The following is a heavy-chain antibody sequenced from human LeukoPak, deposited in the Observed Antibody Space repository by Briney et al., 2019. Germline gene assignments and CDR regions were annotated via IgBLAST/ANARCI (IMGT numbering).Heavy chain of an antibody. D-gene: IGHD3-3*01. J-gene: IGHJ6*02. V-gene: IGHV3-30-3*01. CDR1: GFTFSSYA. Sequence: GSLRLSCAASGFTFSSYAMHWVRQAPGKGLGWVAVISYDGSNKYYADSVKGRFTISRDNSKNTLYLQMNSLRAEDTAVYYCARDSITIFGVAPPHYYGMDVWGQGTTVTVSS. CDR3: ARDSITIFGVAPPHYYGMDV. CDR2: ISYDGSNK.